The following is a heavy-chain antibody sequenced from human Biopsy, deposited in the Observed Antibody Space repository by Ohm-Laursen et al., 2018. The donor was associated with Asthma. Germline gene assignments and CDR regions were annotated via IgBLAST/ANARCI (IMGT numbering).Heavy chain of an antibody. CDR3: ARVKDGYNFDY. Sequence: SDTLSLTCTVSGGYIDSHDWSWCWIRQSPGKGLQWLGYAHFSGSTHYNPSLDRRIRMSVDTSKNQFSLRLNSVTAADTAVYYCARVKDGYNFDYWGQGTLVTVSS. CDR1: GGYIDSHDWS. V-gene: IGHV4-30-4*02. CDR2: AHFSGST. D-gene: IGHD5-24*01. J-gene: IGHJ4*02.